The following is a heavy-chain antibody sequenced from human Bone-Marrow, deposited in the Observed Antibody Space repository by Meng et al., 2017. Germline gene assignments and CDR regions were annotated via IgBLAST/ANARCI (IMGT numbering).Heavy chain of an antibody. CDR3: ARDLTWITMVRGVNDAFDI. Sequence: QVQLVQTGAEVKKPGASVKVSCKAFGYTLTGYCITLVRQAPGQGVDWMGWISGYNANTNYAQKLQGRVTMTTDTSTSTAYMELRSLRSDDTAVYYCARDLTWITMVRGVNDAFDIWGQGTMVTVSS. J-gene: IGHJ3*02. D-gene: IGHD3-10*01. V-gene: IGHV1-18*01. CDR1: GYTLTGYC. CDR2: ISGYNANT.